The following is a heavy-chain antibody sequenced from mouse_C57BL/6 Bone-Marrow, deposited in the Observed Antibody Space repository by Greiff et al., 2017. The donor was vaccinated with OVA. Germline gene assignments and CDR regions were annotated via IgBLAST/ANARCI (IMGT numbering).Heavy chain of an antibody. D-gene: IGHD2-2*01. V-gene: IGHV10-3*01. CDR1: GFTFNTYA. CDR2: IRSKSSNYAT. Sequence: EVQLVESGGGLVQPKGSLKLSCAASGFTFNTYAMHWVRQAPGKGLEWVARIRSKSSNYATYYADSVKDRFTISRDESKSMLYLQMNNLKTEDTAMYYCVRAGDCYGYEVWFAYWGQGTLVTVSA. CDR3: VRAGDCYGYEVWFAY. J-gene: IGHJ3*01.